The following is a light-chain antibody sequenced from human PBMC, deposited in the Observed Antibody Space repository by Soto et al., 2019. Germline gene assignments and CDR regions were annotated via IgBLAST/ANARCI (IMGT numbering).Light chain of an antibody. Sequence: QSALTQPASVSGSPGQSITISCTGTSSDVGDYNYVSWYQQHPDKAPKLIIFVNSNRPSGISNRFSASKSGNTASLTISGLQAEDEADYYCSSYTSSDTPYVFGTGTKLTVL. J-gene: IGLJ1*01. V-gene: IGLV2-14*01. CDR3: SSYTSSDTPYV. CDR2: VNS. CDR1: SSDVGDYNY.